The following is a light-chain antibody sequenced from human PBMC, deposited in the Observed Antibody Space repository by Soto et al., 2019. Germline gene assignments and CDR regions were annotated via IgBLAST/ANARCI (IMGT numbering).Light chain of an antibody. V-gene: IGKV1-5*01. J-gene: IGKJ1*01. CDR2: DAS. CDR1: QSISSW. Sequence: DIQMTQSPSTLSASVGDRVTITFRASQSISSWLAWYQQKPGKAPKLLIYDASSLESGVPSRFSGSGSGTEFTLTISSLQPDDFATYYCQQYNSYSMTFGQGTKVDI. CDR3: QQYNSYSMT.